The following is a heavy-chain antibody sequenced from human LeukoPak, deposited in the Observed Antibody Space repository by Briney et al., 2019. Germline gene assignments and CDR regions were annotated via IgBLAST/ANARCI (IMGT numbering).Heavy chain of an antibody. CDR1: GFTFSAYG. Sequence: GGSLRLSCAASGFTFSAYGMSWVRQSPRKGLEWVSAISGSGGSTYYADSVKGRFTISRDNSKNTLYLQMNSLRVEDTAVYYCARRFPYSSSWDFDYWGQGTLVTVSS. J-gene: IGHJ4*02. CDR2: ISGSGGST. D-gene: IGHD6-13*01. V-gene: IGHV3-23*01. CDR3: ARRFPYSSSWDFDY.